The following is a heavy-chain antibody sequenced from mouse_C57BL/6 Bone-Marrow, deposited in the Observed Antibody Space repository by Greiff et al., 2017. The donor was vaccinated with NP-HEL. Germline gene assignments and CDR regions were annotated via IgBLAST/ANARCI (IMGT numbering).Heavy chain of an antibody. J-gene: IGHJ3*01. V-gene: IGHV14-2*01. CDR2: IDPEDGET. Sequence: EVQLVESGAELVKPGASVKLSCTASGFNIKDYYMHWVKQRTEQGLEWIGRIDPEDGETKYAPKFQGKATITADTSSNTAYLQLSSLTSEDTAVYYCASPLLTGTGFAYWGQGTLVTVSA. CDR3: ASPLLTGTGFAY. CDR1: GFNIKDYY. D-gene: IGHD4-1*01.